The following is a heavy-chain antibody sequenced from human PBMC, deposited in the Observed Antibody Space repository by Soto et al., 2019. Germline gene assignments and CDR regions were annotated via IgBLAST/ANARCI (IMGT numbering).Heavy chain of an antibody. V-gene: IGHV3-21*06. CDR1: GFTFTRYS. Sequence: GGSLRLSCAASGFTFTRYSMNWVRQAPGKGLEWVSSISSTTNYIYYGDSMKGRFTISRGNAKNSLYLEMNSLRAEDTAVYYCARESEDLTSNFDYWGQGTLVTVSS. CDR2: ISSTTNYI. J-gene: IGHJ4*02. CDR3: ARESEDLTSNFDY.